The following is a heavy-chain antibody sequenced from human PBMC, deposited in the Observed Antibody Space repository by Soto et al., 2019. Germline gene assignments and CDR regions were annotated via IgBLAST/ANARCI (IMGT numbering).Heavy chain of an antibody. V-gene: IGHV3-21*06. CDR1: GFTFTRYS. Sequence: GGSLRLSCAASGFTFTRYSMNWVRQAPGKGLEWVSSISSTTNYIYYGDSMKGRFTISRGNAKNSLYLEMNSLRAEDTAVYYCARESEDLTSNFDYWGQGTLVTVSS. CDR2: ISSTTNYI. J-gene: IGHJ4*02. CDR3: ARESEDLTSNFDY.